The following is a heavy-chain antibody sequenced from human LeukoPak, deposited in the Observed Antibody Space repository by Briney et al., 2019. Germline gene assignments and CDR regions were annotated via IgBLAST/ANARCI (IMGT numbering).Heavy chain of an antibody. D-gene: IGHD3-10*01. J-gene: IGHJ4*02. CDR1: GGSISSGSYY. V-gene: IGHV4-61*02. Sequence: PSETLSLTCTVSGGSISSGSYYWSWIRQPAGKGLEWIGRIYTSGSTNYNPSLKSRVTISVDTSKNQFSLKLSSVTAADTAVYYCARYYYGSGTYYRLDYWGQGTLVFVSS. CDR2: IYTSGST. CDR3: ARYYYGSGTYYRLDY.